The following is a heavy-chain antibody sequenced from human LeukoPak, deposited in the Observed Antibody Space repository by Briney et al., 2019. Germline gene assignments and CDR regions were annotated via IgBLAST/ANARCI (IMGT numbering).Heavy chain of an antibody. V-gene: IGHV4-38-2*02. CDR2: IYHSGST. Sequence: SETLSLTRTVSGASISTYYWSWIRQPPGKGLEWIGSIYHSGSTYYNPSHKSRVTISVDTSKNQFSLKLSSVTAADTAVYYCARWGDSSGYYFLHFDYWGQGTLVTVSS. D-gene: IGHD3-22*01. CDR3: ARWGDSSGYYFLHFDY. CDR1: GASISTYY. J-gene: IGHJ4*02.